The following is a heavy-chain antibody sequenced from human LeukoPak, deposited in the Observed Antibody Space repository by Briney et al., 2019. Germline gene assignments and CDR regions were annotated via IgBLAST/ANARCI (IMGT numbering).Heavy chain of an antibody. CDR2: IYYSGST. CDR3: ARGDFCSSTSCYLRPMDV. D-gene: IGHD2-2*01. V-gene: IGHV4-59*01. CDR1: GGSISDYY. Sequence: SEALSLTCTVSGGSISDYYWSWIRQPPGKGLEWIGYIYYSGSTTYNPSLKSRVTMSVDTSKNQFSLKLSSVTAADTAVYYCARGDFCSSTSCYLRPMDVWGKGTTVTVSS. J-gene: IGHJ6*03.